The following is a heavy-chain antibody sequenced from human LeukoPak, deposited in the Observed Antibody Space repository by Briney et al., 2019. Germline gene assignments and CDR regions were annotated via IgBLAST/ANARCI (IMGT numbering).Heavy chain of an antibody. D-gene: IGHD2-2*01. V-gene: IGHV3-7*05. J-gene: IGHJ4*02. Sequence: PGGSLRLSCAASGFIFSDYWLTWARQAPGKGLEWVAHMNQDGSDKYYVDSVKGRFTISRDNSKNSLYLQMNTLRPEDTAVYYCTRSPRTSPEYWGQGTLVTVSS. CDR1: GFIFSDYW. CDR2: MNQDGSDK. CDR3: TRSPRTSPEY.